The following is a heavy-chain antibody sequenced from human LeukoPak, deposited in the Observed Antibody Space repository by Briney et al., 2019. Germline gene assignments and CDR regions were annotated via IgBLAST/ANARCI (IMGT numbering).Heavy chain of an antibody. J-gene: IGHJ4*02. Sequence: SETLSLTCTVSGDAISNGLYYWSWIRQPAGKGLEWIGRIYTSGSTKYNPSLRSRVTISVDTSKNQFSLKLSSVTAADTAVYYCARGGPLWFGEGFDYWGQGALVTVSS. CDR2: IYTSGST. D-gene: IGHD3-10*01. CDR1: GDAISNGLYY. V-gene: IGHV4-61*02. CDR3: ARGGPLWFGEGFDY.